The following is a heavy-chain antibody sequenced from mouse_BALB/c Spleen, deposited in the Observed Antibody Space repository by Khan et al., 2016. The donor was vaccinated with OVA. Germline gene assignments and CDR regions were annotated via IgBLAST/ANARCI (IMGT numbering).Heavy chain of an antibody. D-gene: IGHD1-1*01. V-gene: IGHV1-7*01. CDR3: VNHGSSSAWFTY. CDR1: GYTFTNYW. CDR2: INPSTDYT. J-gene: IGHJ3*01. Sequence: VELVESGAELAKPGASVKMSCKASGYTFTNYWMHWVKQRPGQGLEWIGYINPSTDYTEYNQKFKDKATLTADKSSSTAYIQLTSLTSEDSALYYCVNHGSSSAWFTYWGQGTLVTVSA.